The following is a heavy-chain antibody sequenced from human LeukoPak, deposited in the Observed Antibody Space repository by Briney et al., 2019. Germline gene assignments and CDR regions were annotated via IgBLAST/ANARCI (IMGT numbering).Heavy chain of an antibody. V-gene: IGHV4-34*01. CDR1: GGSFSGYY. CDR3: ARAGGGCSRTSCPIPYYGLDV. J-gene: IGHJ6*02. CDR2: INHSGST. D-gene: IGHD2-2*01. Sequence: PSETLSLTCAVYGGSFSGYYWSWIRQPPGKGLEWIGEINHSGSTNYNPSLKSRVTISVDTSKNQFSLKLSSVTAADTAVYYCARAGGGCSRTSCPIPYYGLDVWGQGTTVTVSS.